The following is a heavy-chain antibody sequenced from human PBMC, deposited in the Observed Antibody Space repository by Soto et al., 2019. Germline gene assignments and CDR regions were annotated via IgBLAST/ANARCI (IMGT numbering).Heavy chain of an antibody. D-gene: IGHD3-22*01. J-gene: IGHJ6*02. CDR2: IIPILGIA. V-gene: IGHV1-69*02. CDR3: AARYYYDSSGYYYYYGMDV. CDR1: GGTFSSYT. Sequence: SVKVSCKASGGTFSSYTISWVLQAPGQGLEWMGRIIPILGIANYAQKFQGRVTITADKSTSTAYMELSSLRSEDTAVYYCAARYYYDSSGYYYYYGMDVWGQGTTVTVSS.